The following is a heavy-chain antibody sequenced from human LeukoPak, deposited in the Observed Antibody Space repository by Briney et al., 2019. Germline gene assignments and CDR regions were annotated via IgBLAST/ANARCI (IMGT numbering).Heavy chain of an antibody. CDR3: AAISTSGPFEY. Sequence: ASVKVSCKASVYTFTGYYIHWIRPAPAQGLQWMGWINPKSGGTNFSQQSQGRVALTRETSVSTAYRELDPLTSEDTPVYYCAAISTSGPFEYWGQGTLVTVSS. V-gene: IGHV1-2*02. CDR1: VYTFTGYY. CDR2: INPKSGGT. J-gene: IGHJ4*02.